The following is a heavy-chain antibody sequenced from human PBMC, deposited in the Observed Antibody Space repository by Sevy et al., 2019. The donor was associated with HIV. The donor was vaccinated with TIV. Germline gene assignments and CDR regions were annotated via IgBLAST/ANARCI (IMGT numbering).Heavy chain of an antibody. J-gene: IGHJ6*02. V-gene: IGHV3-23*01. Sequence: GGSLRLSCAASGFTFSTYAMSWVRQAPGKGLEWVSVISGSGGGTYYADSVKGRFTISRDNSKNTLYLQMNSLRAGDSAVYYSAKDAYYYNSSGYSLSQWYYGMDVWGQGTTVTVSS. CDR3: AKDAYYYNSSGYSLSQWYYGMDV. CDR1: GFTFSTYA. CDR2: ISGSGGGT. D-gene: IGHD3-22*01.